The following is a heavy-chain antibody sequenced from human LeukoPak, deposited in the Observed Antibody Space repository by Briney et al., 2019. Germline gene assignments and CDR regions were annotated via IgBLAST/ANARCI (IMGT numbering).Heavy chain of an antibody. V-gene: IGHV5-51*01. CDR2: IYPDDSDT. CDR1: GYSFTGYW. D-gene: IGHD3-10*01. J-gene: IGHJ4*02. Sequence: GESLKISCKGSGYSFTGYWIAWVRQMPGKGLEWMGLIYPDDSDTTYSPSFQNQVTISADKSIGTAYLQWSSLKASDTAMYYCARHPGGIWFGELGPEYYFDYWGQGTLVTVSS. CDR3: ARHPGGIWFGELGPEYYFDY.